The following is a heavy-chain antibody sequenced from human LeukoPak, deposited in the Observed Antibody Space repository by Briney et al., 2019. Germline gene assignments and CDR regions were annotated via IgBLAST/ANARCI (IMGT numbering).Heavy chain of an antibody. V-gene: IGHV1-2*02. CDR1: GYTFTGYY. Sequence: GASVKVSCKASGYTFTGYYMHWVRQGPGQGLEWMGWINPNSGGTNYAQKFQGRVTMTRDTSISTDYMELSRLRSDDTAVYYCARSYYYGSGELDYWGQGTLVTVSS. CDR2: INPNSGGT. J-gene: IGHJ4*02. D-gene: IGHD3-10*01. CDR3: ARSYYYGSGELDY.